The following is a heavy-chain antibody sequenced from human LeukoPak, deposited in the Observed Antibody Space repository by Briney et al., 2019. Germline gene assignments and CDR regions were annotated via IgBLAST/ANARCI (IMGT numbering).Heavy chain of an antibody. CDR2: ISGSGGST. J-gene: IGHJ4*02. CDR1: GFTFSSYA. CDR3: AKDRSRYSYVPPFFDY. D-gene: IGHD5-18*01. Sequence: GGSLRLSCAASGFTFSSYAMSWVRQAPGKGLEWVSAISGSGGSTYYADSVKGRFTISRDNSKNTLYLQMNSLRAEDTAVYYCAKDRSRYSYVPPFFDYWGQGTLVTVSS. V-gene: IGHV3-23*01.